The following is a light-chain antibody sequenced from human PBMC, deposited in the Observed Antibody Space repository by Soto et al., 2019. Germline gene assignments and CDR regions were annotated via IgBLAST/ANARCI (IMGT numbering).Light chain of an antibody. Sequence: QSVLTQPPSVSGAPGPRVTISCTGSSSNIGAGYDVHWYQQLPGTAPKLLIYGNSNRPSGAPDRFSGSKSGTSASLAITGLQAEDEADYYCQSYDSSLSGSDVFGTGTKVTVL. CDR2: GNS. CDR1: SSNIGAGYD. CDR3: QSYDSSLSGSDV. V-gene: IGLV1-40*01. J-gene: IGLJ1*01.